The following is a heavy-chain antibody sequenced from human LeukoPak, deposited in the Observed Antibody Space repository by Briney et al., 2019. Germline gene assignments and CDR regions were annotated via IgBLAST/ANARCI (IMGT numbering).Heavy chain of an antibody. CDR1: GFTLSSYA. D-gene: IGHD2-2*03. CDR3: AEQRNGYCSSTSCYANYFDY. CDR2: ISGSGGST. J-gene: IGHJ4*02. V-gene: IGHV3-23*01. Sequence: GGSLRLSCAASGFTLSSYAMSWVRQAPGKGLEWVSAISGSGGSTYYADSVKGRFTISRDNSKNTLYLQMNSLRAEDTAVYYCAEQRNGYCSSTSCYANYFDYWGQGTLVTVSS.